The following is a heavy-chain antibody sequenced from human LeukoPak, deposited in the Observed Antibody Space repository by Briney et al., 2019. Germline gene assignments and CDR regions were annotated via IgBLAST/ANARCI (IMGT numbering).Heavy chain of an antibody. CDR2: IYSGGST. J-gene: IGHJ4*02. Sequence: RWSLRLSCAASEFTVSSNYMNWVRQAPGKGLEWVSVIYSGGSTYYTDSVKGRFTISRDNSKNTLYLQINSLRAEDTAVYYCAGGARRQQPFDYWGQGTLVTVSS. CDR1: EFTVSSNY. CDR3: AGGARRQQPFDY. D-gene: IGHD6-13*01. V-gene: IGHV3-66*01.